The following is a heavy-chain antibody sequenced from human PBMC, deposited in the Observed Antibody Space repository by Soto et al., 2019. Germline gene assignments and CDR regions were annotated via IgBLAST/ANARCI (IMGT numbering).Heavy chain of an antibody. V-gene: IGHV4-34*01. CDR1: GGSFSGYY. CDR3: ARRPPIRIAVAGSKYNWFAP. Sequence: SETLSLTCAVYGGSFSGYYWSWIRQPPGKGLEWIGEINHSGSTNYNPSLKSRVTISVDTSKNQFSLKLSSVTAADTAVYYCARRPPIRIAVAGSKYNWFAPWGQGTLVTVSS. CDR2: INHSGST. D-gene: IGHD6-19*01. J-gene: IGHJ5*02.